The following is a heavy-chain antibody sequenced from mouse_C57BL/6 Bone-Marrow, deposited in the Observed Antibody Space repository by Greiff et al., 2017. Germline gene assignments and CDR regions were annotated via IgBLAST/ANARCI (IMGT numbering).Heavy chain of an antibody. J-gene: IGHJ4*01. V-gene: IGHV1-64*01. D-gene: IGHD2-5*01. Sequence: QVQLQQPGAELVKPGASVKLSCKASGYTFTSYWMHWVKQRPGQGLEWIGMIHPNSGSTNYNEKFKSKATLTVDKSSSTAYMQLSSLTSEDSAVYYCASYYSKRSAMDYWGQGTSVTVSS. CDR2: IHPNSGST. CDR3: ASYYSKRSAMDY. CDR1: GYTFTSYW.